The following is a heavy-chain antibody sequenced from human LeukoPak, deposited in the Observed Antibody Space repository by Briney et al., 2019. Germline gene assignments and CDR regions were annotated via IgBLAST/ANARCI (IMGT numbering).Heavy chain of an antibody. D-gene: IGHD6-19*01. CDR2: IKQDGSEK. CDR3: ARVREEQWLGVYYYYYMDV. V-gene: IGHV3-7*01. CDR1: GFTFSSYW. J-gene: IGHJ6*03. Sequence: GGSLRLSCAASGFTFSSYWMSWVRQAPGKGLEWVANIKQDGSEKYYVDSVKGRFTISRDNAKNSLYLQMNSLRAEDTAVYYCARVREEQWLGVYYYYYMDVWGKGTTVTVSS.